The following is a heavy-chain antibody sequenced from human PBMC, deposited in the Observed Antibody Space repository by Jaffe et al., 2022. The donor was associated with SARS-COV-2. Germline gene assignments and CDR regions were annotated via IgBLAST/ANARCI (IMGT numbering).Heavy chain of an antibody. D-gene: IGHD2-2*01. V-gene: IGHV3-23*01. Sequence: EVQLLESGGGLVQPGGSLRLSCAASGFTFSSDAMSWVRQAPGKGLEWISAISGSGGRTHYADSVKGRFTISRDNPKNTLYLQMNSLRAEDTAFYYCAKDPPFCRSTTCYGVFDYWGQGTLVTVSS. CDR1: GFTFSSDA. J-gene: IGHJ4*02. CDR3: AKDPPFCRSTTCYGVFDY. CDR2: ISGSGGRT.